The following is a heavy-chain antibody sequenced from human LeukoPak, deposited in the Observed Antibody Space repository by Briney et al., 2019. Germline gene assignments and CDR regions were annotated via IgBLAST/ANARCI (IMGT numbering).Heavy chain of an antibody. CDR3: ARAAQVTGRPNLGGHFDY. CDR2: IKQDGSEK. D-gene: IGHD6-6*01. Sequence: GGSLRLSCAASGFTFSSYWMSWVRQAPGKGLEWVANIKQDGSEKYYVDSVKGRSTISRDNAKNSLYLQMSSLRVEDTAVYYCARAAQVTGRPNLGGHFDYWGQGTLVTVSS. V-gene: IGHV3-7*03. J-gene: IGHJ4*02. CDR1: GFTFSSYW.